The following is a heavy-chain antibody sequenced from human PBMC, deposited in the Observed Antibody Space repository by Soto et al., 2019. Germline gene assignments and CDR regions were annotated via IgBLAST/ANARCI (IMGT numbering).Heavy chain of an antibody. CDR2: IYHSGST. Sequence: PSETLSLTCAVSGGSISSGGYSWSWIRQPPGKGLEWIGYIYHSGSTYYNPSLKSRVTISVDRSKNQFSLKLSSVTAADTAVYYCARGGRLFDYWGQGTLVTV. CDR3: ARGGRLFDY. D-gene: IGHD1-1*01. CDR1: GGSISSGGYS. V-gene: IGHV4-30-2*01. J-gene: IGHJ4*02.